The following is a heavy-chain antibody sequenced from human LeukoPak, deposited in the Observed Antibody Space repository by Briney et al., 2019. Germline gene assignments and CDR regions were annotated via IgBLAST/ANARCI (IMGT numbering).Heavy chain of an antibody. CDR3: AKVLWGYCSSTSCSYFDC. J-gene: IGHJ4*02. CDR2: ISSSSSYI. D-gene: IGHD2-2*01. CDR1: GFTFSSYS. Sequence: GGSLRLSCAASGFTFSSYSMNWVRQAPGKGLEWVSSISSSSSYIYYADSVKGRFTISRDNAKNSLYLQMNSLRAEDTAVYYCAKVLWGYCSSTSCSYFDCWGQGTLVTVSS. V-gene: IGHV3-21*04.